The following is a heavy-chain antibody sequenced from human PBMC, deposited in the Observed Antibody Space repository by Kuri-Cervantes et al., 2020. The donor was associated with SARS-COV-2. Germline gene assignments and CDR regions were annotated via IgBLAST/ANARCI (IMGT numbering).Heavy chain of an antibody. D-gene: IGHD3-10*01. CDR2: TSSSSSYI. Sequence: GGSLRLSCAASGFTFSSYSMNWVRQAPGKGLEWVSSTSSSSSYIYYADSVKGRFTISRDNAKNSLYLQMNSLRAEDTAVYYCARDRPSNYYGSGSSLDAFDIWGQGTMVTVSS. V-gene: IGHV3-21*01. CDR3: ARDRPSNYYGSGSSLDAFDI. J-gene: IGHJ3*02. CDR1: GFTFSSYS.